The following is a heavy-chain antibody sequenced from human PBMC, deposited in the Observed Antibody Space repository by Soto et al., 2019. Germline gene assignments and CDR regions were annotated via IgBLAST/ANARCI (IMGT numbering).Heavy chain of an antibody. D-gene: IGHD3-10*01. V-gene: IGHV3-53*01. CDR2: IYSGGST. CDR1: GFTVSNNY. J-gene: IGHJ4*02. Sequence: PGGSLRLSCAASGFTVSNNYMSWVRQAPGKGLEWVSVIYSGGSTYYADSVKGRFTISRDNSKNTLYLQMNSLRAEDTAVYYCARDPLPYGSGRSDDYWGQGTLVTVSS. CDR3: ARDPLPYGSGRSDDY.